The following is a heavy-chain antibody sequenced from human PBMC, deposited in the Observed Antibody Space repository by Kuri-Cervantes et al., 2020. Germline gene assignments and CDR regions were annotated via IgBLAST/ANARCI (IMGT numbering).Heavy chain of an antibody. CDR3: ARSLAHHGSSSYMDV. CDR2: IKQDGSEK. CDR1: GLTFSSYW. J-gene: IGHJ6*03. Sequence: GESLKISCVVSGLTFSSYWMTWVRQAPGKGLEWVANIKQDGSEKYYVDSVKGRFTISRDNAKNSLYLQMNSLRAEDTAVYYCARSLAHHGSSSYMDVWGKGTTVTVSS. V-gene: IGHV3-7*01. D-gene: IGHD6-13*01.